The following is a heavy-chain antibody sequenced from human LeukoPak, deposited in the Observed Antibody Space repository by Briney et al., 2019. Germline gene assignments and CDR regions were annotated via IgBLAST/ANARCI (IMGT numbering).Heavy chain of an antibody. CDR1: GFTFSIYE. D-gene: IGHD6-19*01. Sequence: PGGSLRLSCAASGFTFSIYEMNWVRQAPGKGLEWVSYISSSAGTKYYADSVKGRFPISRDNAKNSLYLQMNSLTAEDTAVYYCARGPNTSGCSYWGQGTLVTVSS. V-gene: IGHV3-48*03. CDR2: ISSSAGTK. J-gene: IGHJ4*02. CDR3: ARGPNTSGCSY.